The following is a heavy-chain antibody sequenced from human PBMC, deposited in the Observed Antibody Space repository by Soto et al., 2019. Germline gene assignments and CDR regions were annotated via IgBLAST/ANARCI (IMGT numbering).Heavy chain of an antibody. V-gene: IGHV4-4*02. D-gene: IGHD6-19*01. Sequence: QVQLQESGPGLVKPSGTLSLTCAVSGGSISSSNWWSWVRQPPGKGLEWIGEIYHSGSTNSNPSLKRRVARSVDKSKTQFALKLSSVADADTAVYYCARDGQAVAGPCYWGQGRLVTVSS. J-gene: IGHJ4*02. CDR2: IYHSGST. CDR3: ARDGQAVAGPCY. CDR1: GGSISSSNW.